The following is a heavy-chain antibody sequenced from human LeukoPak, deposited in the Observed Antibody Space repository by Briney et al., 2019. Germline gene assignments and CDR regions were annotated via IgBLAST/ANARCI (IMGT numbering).Heavy chain of an antibody. CDR2: ISSSGSTI. CDR1: GFTFSYFY. J-gene: IGHJ4*02. D-gene: IGHD2-15*01. V-gene: IGHV3-11*04. CDR3: ARSVVDATEYFDY. Sequence: RGSLRLSCAASGFTFSYFYMSWISQAPGTGLEWVSCISSSGSTIFYANSVKGRCTISRDNPNNSLNLEMNRLRAEDTAVYYVARSVVDATEYFDYWGQGTLVTVSS.